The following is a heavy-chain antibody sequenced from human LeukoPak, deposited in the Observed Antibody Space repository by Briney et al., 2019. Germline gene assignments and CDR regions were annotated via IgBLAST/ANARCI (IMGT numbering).Heavy chain of an antibody. D-gene: IGHD6-13*01. V-gene: IGHV3-21*01. CDR2: ISSSSSYI. J-gene: IGHJ5*02. Sequence: GSLRLSCAASGFTFSSYSMNWVRQAPGKGLEWVSSISSSSSYIYYADSVKGRFTISRDNAKNSLYLQMNSLRAEDTAVYYCARAQYSSSWGINWFDPWGQGTLVTVSS. CDR3: ARAQYSSSWGINWFDP. CDR1: GFTFSSYS.